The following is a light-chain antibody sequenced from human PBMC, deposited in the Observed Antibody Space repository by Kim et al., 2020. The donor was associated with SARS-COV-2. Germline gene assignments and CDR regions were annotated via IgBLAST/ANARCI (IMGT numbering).Light chain of an antibody. CDR2: KDS. Sequence: SYELTQPPSVSVSPGQTARITCSGNALSKQYVYWYQQKPGQAPVLVIYKDSERHSGIPERFSGSSSGTTVTLTISGVQAEDEADYYCQSADSSGTYVVFG. J-gene: IGLJ2*01. CDR3: QSADSSGTYVV. V-gene: IGLV3-25*03. CDR1: ALSKQY.